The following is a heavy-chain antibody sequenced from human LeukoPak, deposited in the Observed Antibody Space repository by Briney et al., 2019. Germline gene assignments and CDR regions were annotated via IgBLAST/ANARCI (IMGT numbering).Heavy chain of an antibody. CDR2: ISGSGGST. CDR1: GFTFSSYA. D-gene: IGHD5-18*01. V-gene: IGHV3-23*01. Sequence: GSLRLSCAASGFTFSSYAMSWVRQAPGKGLEWVSAISGSGGSTYYADSVKGRFTISRDNPKNTLYLQMNSLRAEDTAVYYCAKDRRIQLRYFDYWGQGTLVTVSS. CDR3: AKDRRIQLRYFDY. J-gene: IGHJ4*02.